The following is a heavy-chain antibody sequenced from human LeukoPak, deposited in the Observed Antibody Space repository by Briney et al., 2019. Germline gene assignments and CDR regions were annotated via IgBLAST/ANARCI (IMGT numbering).Heavy chain of an antibody. D-gene: IGHD3-3*01. J-gene: IGHJ5*02. Sequence: SETLSLTCTVSGGSISSSSYYWGWTRQPPGKGLEWIGSIYYSGTTFYNPSLKSRVTISVDTSKNQFSLKLSSVTAADTAVYYCARVATYYDFWSGYYHWFDPWGQGTLVTVSS. V-gene: IGHV4-39*01. CDR1: GGSISSSSYY. CDR3: ARVATYYDFWSGYYHWFDP. CDR2: IYYSGTT.